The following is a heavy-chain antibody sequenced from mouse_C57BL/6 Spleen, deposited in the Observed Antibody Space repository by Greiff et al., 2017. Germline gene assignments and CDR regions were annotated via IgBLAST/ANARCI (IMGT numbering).Heavy chain of an antibody. Sequence: VQLKESGPELVKPGASVKISCKASGYSFTDYNMNWVKQSNGKSLEWIGVINPNYGTTSYNQKFKGKATLTVDQSSSTAYMQLNSLTSEVSAVYYCTRGLSGTRYYAMDYWGQGTSVTVSS. CDR2: INPNYGTT. CDR1: GYSFTDYN. V-gene: IGHV1-39*01. D-gene: IGHD4-1*01. CDR3: TRGLSGTRYYAMDY. J-gene: IGHJ4*01.